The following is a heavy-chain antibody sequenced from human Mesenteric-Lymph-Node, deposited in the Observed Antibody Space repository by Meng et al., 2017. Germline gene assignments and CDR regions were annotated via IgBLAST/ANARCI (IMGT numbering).Heavy chain of an antibody. J-gene: IGHJ4*02. CDR1: GFTFSNAW. V-gene: IGHV3-15*01. Sequence: GGSLRLSCAASGFTFSNAWMSWVRQAPGKGLEWLGRIKSKADGGTGDYAAPVKGRFTISRDDSKNTVDLQMNSLQTEDTAVYYCTTDFSFWNYGYNGLWGQGTLVTVSS. CDR3: TTDFSFWNYGYNGL. CDR2: IKSKADGGTG. D-gene: IGHD3-3*01.